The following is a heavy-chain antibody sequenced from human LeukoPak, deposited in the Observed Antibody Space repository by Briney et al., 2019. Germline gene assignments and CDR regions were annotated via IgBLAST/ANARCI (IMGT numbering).Heavy chain of an antibody. CDR2: INAGNGNT. J-gene: IGHJ4*02. V-gene: IGHV1-3*01. D-gene: IGHD1-14*01. Sequence: ASVKVSCKASGYIFTSYAMHWVRQAPGQRLEWMGWINAGNGNTKYSQKFQGRVTMTTDTSTSTAYMELRSLRSDDTAVYYCAYRVEGSDYWGQGTLVTVSS. CDR1: GYIFTSYA. CDR3: AYRVEGSDY.